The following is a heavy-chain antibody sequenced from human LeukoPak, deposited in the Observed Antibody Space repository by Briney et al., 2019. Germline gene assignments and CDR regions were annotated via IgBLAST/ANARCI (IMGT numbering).Heavy chain of an antibody. J-gene: IGHJ3*02. CDR3: ARESNYYDILTGPTLAAFDI. CDR1: GFTFSSYE. V-gene: IGHV3-48*03. CDR2: ISSSGRTM. Sequence: GGSLRLSCAASGFTFSSYEMNWVRQAPGKGLEWVSYISSSGRTMYYADSLKGRFTISRDNAKNSLYLQMNSLRAEDTAVYYCARESNYYDILTGPTLAAFDIWGQGTMVTVSS. D-gene: IGHD3-9*01.